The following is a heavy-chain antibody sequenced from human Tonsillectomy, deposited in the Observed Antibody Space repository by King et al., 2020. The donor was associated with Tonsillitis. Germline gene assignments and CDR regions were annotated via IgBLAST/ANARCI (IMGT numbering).Heavy chain of an antibody. CDR3: ARSVSGSFDY. Sequence: QLQESGPGVVKPSETLSLTCTVSGGSISSSDHYWAWIRQPPGKGLEWIGYMYYSGNIFYTPSLKSRTTISGGTSENRFSLKLSSVTAADAAVYFCARSVSGSFDYWGQGALVTVSS. V-gene: IGHV4-39*01. J-gene: IGHJ4*02. D-gene: IGHD2-15*01. CDR2: MYYSGNI. CDR1: GGSISSSDHY.